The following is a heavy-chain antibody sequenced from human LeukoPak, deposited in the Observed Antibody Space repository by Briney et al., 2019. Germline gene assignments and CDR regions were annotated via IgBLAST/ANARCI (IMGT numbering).Heavy chain of an antibody. V-gene: IGHV4-39*07. CDR2: IYYSGST. Sequence: SETLSLTCTVSGGSISSSSYYWGWIRQPPGQGLEWIGSIYYSGSTYYNPSLKGRVTISVDTSKNQFSLKLSSVTAADTAVYYCARDGRGTYYYDSRGTSNWFDPWGQGTLVTVSS. CDR1: GGSISSSSYY. CDR3: ARDGRGTYYYDSRGTSNWFDP. D-gene: IGHD3-22*01. J-gene: IGHJ5*02.